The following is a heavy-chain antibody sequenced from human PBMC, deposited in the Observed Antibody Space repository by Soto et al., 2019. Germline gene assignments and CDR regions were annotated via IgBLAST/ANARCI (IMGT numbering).Heavy chain of an antibody. D-gene: IGHD3-10*01. J-gene: IGHJ5*02. CDR2: IYHSGST. CDR1: GGSISSSNW. V-gene: IGHV4-4*02. Sequence: ETLSLTCAVSGGSISSSNWWSWVRQPPGKGLEWIGEIYHSGSTNYNPSLKSRVTISVDKSKNQFSLKLSSVTAADTAVYYCARLYGSGSYYGNWFDPWGQGTLVTVSS. CDR3: ARLYGSGSYYGNWFDP.